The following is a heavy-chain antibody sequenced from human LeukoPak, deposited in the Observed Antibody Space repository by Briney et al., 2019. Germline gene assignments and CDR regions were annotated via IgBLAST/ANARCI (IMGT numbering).Heavy chain of an antibody. CDR2: IRYDGSNK. Sequence: GGSLRLSCAASGFPFSSYGMHWVRQAPGKGLEWVAFIRYDGSNKYYADSVKGRFTISRENSKNRLYLQMNSLRAEDTAVYYCARAEGYGGELDSWGQGTLVTVSS. CDR3: ARAEGYGGELDS. J-gene: IGHJ4*02. CDR1: GFPFSSYG. D-gene: IGHD4-23*01. V-gene: IGHV3-30*02.